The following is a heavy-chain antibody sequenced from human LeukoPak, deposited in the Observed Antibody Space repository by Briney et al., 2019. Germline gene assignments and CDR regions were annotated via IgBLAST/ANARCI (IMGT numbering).Heavy chain of an antibody. D-gene: IGHD4-17*01. V-gene: IGHV4-59*01. CDR1: GGSISSYY. Sequence: SETLSLTCTVSGGSISSYYWSWIRQPPGKGLEWIGYIYYTGTTNYNPSLKSRVTISVDTSKNQFSLRLSSVTAADTAVYYCASKSSDHGELRFDYWGQGTLVTVSS. CDR3: ASKSSDHGELRFDY. CDR2: IYYTGTT. J-gene: IGHJ4*02.